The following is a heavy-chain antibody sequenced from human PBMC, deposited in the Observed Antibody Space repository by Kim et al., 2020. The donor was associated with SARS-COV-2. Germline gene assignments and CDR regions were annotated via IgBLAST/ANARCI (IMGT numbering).Heavy chain of an antibody. CDR3: ARGGYSNYYYYYYMDV. CDR2: IIPIFGTA. J-gene: IGHJ6*03. CDR1: GGTFSSYA. D-gene: IGHD4-4*01. Sequence: SVKVSCKASGGTFSSYAISWVRQAPGQGLEWMGGIIPIFGTANYAQKFQGRVTITADESTSTAYMELSSLRSEDTAVYYCARGGYSNYYYYYYMDVWGKGTTVTVSS. V-gene: IGHV1-69*13.